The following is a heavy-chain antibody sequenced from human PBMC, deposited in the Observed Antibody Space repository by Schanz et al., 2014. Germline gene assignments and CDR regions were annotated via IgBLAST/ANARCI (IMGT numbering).Heavy chain of an antibody. CDR1: GFTFSSYA. CDR3: RRAETGMAGWYFEL. V-gene: IGHV3-23*01. J-gene: IGHJ2*01. D-gene: IGHD5-18*01. Sequence: EVQLLESGGGLVQPGGSLRLSCAASGFTFSSYAMSWVRQAPGKGLEWVSAISGSGGSTYYADSVKGRFTISRDNSKNTLFLQMSSLRVDDMAVYYCRRAETGMAGWYFELWGRGTLITVSS. CDR2: ISGSGGST.